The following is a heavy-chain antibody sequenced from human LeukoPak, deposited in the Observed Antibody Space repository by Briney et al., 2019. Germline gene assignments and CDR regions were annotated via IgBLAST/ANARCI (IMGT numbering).Heavy chain of an antibody. J-gene: IGHJ4*02. Sequence: ASVKVSCKVSGYTLTELSMHWVRQAPGKGLEWMGGFDPEDGETLYAQNFQGRVTMTEDTSTDTAYMELSSLRPGATAVYSCATAVPGFGGGGYYFDYWGQGTLVTVSS. CDR1: GYTLTELS. V-gene: IGHV1-24*01. CDR3: ATAVPGFGGGGYYFDY. CDR2: FDPEDGET. D-gene: IGHD3-10*01.